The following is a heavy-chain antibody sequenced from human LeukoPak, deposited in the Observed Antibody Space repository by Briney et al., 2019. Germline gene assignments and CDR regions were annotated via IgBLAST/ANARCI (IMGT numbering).Heavy chain of an antibody. J-gene: IGHJ4*02. V-gene: IGHV4-30-4*01. CDR3: ARDRNRYGPLDY. CDR1: GGSISSGDYY. D-gene: IGHD5-18*01. CDR2: IYYSGST. Sequence: PSETLSLTCTVSGGSISSGDYYWSWIRQPPGKGLEWIGSIYYSGSTYYNPSLESRLTISIDTSKNQFSLKLSSVTAADTAVYYCARDRNRYGPLDYWGQGTLVTVSS.